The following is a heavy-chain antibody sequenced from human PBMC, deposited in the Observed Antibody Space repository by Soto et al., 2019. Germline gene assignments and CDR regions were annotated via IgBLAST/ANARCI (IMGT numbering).Heavy chain of an antibody. V-gene: IGHV3-30*18. J-gene: IGHJ6*02. CDR1: GFTFNNYA. CDR3: AKARIAVAVTYYYYGMDV. Sequence: GGSLRLSCAASGFTFNNYAIHWVRQAPDKGLGWVAVISHDGSNKYYADSVKGRFTISRDNSKNTLYLQMNSLRAEDTAVYYCAKARIAVAVTYYYYGMDVWGQGTTVTVSS. CDR2: ISHDGSNK. D-gene: IGHD6-19*01.